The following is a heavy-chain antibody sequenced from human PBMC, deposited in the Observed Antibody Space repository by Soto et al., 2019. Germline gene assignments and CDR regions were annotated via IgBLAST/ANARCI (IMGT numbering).Heavy chain of an antibody. CDR1: GGTFSSYA. CDR3: ARDRVAYYYDSSGYFFNAFDI. Sequence: GASVKVSCKASGGTFSSYAISWVRQAPGRGLEWMGGIIPIFGTANYAQKFQGRVTITADESTSTAYMELSSLRSEDTAVYYCARDRVAYYYDSSGYFFNAFDIWGQGTMVTVSS. CDR2: IIPIFGTA. J-gene: IGHJ3*02. V-gene: IGHV1-69*13. D-gene: IGHD3-22*01.